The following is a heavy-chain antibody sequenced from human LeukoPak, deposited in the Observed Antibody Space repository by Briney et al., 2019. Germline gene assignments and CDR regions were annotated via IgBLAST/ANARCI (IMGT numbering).Heavy chain of an antibody. Sequence: GGSLRLSCAASEFTFRSYWMSWVRQAPGKGLEWVANINQDGSEAYYVDSVKGRFTISRDNAKDSLYLHMNSLGDEDTAVYYCARDAGSSSSADYYYYNYMDVWGNGTTVTVSS. CDR1: EFTFRSYW. CDR3: ARDAGSSSSADYYYYNYMDV. D-gene: IGHD6-6*01. J-gene: IGHJ6*03. CDR2: INQDGSEA. V-gene: IGHV3-7*01.